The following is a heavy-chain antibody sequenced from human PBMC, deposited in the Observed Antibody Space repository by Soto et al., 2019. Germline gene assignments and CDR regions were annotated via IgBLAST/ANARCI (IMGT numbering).Heavy chain of an antibody. V-gene: IGHV3-23*01. CDR3: AKFRRMVSLAITIFGVVNPYYFDY. CDR2: ISGSGGST. CDR1: GFTFSSYA. D-gene: IGHD3-3*01. Sequence: GSLRLSCAASGFTFSSYAMSWVRQAPGKGLEWVSAISGSGGSTYYADSVKGRFTISRDNSKNTLYLQMNSLRAEDTAVYYCAKFRRMVSLAITIFGVVNPYYFDYWGQGTLVTVSS. J-gene: IGHJ4*02.